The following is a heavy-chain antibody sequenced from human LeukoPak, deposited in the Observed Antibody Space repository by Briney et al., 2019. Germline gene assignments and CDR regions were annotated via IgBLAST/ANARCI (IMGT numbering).Heavy chain of an antibody. CDR1: GYSISTNYY. J-gene: IGHJ6*03. CDR2: VYHNGET. Sequence: PSETLSLTCTVSGYSISTNYYWAWILQSPGTGLEWIGSVYHNGETYYNPSLKSRVIISVDTSKNEFSLRLTSVTAADTAVFYCVTPRSWELSDMAVWGKGTTVIVSS. CDR3: VTPRSWELSDMAV. D-gene: IGHD1-26*01. V-gene: IGHV4-38-2*02.